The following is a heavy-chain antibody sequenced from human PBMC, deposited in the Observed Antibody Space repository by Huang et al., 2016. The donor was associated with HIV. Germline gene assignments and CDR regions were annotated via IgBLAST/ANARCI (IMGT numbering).Heavy chain of an antibody. CDR1: GFTFSSYW. D-gene: IGHD3-3*01. V-gene: IGHV3-74*01. J-gene: IGHJ4*02. Sequence: EVQLVESGGGLVQPGGSLRLSCAASGFTFSSYWMHWIRQGPGKGLVWVSRINSDGSSTSYADSVKGRFTISRDNAKNTLYLQMNSLRAEDTAVYYCARGGWYYDFWSGYYYFDYWGQGTLVTVSS. CDR2: INSDGSST. CDR3: ARGGWYYDFWSGYYYFDY.